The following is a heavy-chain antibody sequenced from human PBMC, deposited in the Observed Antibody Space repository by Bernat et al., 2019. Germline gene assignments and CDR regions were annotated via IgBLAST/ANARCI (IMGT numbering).Heavy chain of an antibody. J-gene: IGHJ6*02. CDR3: ARVRDDYGDSDYYYGMDV. CDR1: GYTVTGYY. CDR2: INPNSGGT. D-gene: IGHD4-17*01. V-gene: IGHV1-2*04. Sequence: QVQLVQSGAEVKKPGASVKVSCKASGYTVTGYYMHWVRQAPGQGLEWMGWINPNSGGTNYAQKFQGWVTMTRDTSISTAYMELSRLRSDATAVYYCARVRDDYGDSDYYYGMDVWGQGTTVTVSS.